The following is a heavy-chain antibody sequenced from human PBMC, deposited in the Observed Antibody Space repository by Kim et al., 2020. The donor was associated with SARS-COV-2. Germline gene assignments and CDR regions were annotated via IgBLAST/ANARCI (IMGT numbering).Heavy chain of an antibody. CDR1: GFTFSSYG. CDR2: ISYDGSNK. CDR3: AKVVPSIAAAGTYVPTRSILVGAFDI. D-gene: IGHD6-13*01. Sequence: GGSLRLSCAASGFTFSSYGMHWVRQAPGKGLEWVAVISYDGSNKYYADSVKGRFTISRDNSKNTLYLQMNSLRAEDTAVYYCAKVVPSIAAAGTYVPTRSILVGAFDIWGQGTMVTVSS. V-gene: IGHV3-30*18. J-gene: IGHJ3*02.